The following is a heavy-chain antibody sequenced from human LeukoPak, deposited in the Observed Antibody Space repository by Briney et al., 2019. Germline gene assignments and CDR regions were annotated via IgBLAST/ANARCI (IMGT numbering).Heavy chain of an antibody. V-gene: IGHV3-48*03. Sequence: PGGPLRLSCAASRFTFSSYAMNWVRQAPGKGLEWVSDITSRGDIINYADSVKGRFTISRDNAKNSLFLQMNSLRAEDTAVYYCARDRSGWYYFDYWGQGALVTVSS. J-gene: IGHJ4*02. CDR3: ARDRSGWYYFDY. D-gene: IGHD6-19*01. CDR1: RFTFSSYA. CDR2: ITSRGDII.